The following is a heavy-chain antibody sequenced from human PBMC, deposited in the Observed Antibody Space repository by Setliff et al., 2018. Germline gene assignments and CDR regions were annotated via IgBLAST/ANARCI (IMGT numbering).Heavy chain of an antibody. CDR1: GFTFSDHY. Sequence: LRLSCAASGFTFSDHYMDWVRQAPGKGLEWVGRTRDKAKSYTTEYAASVKGRFTISRDDSSNSLYLQLSSLKTEDTALYYCARDGLGPGPTQAWGQGTLVTVSS. CDR3: ARDGLGPGPTQA. D-gene: IGHD1-1*01. CDR2: TRDKAKSYTT. V-gene: IGHV3-72*01. J-gene: IGHJ5*02.